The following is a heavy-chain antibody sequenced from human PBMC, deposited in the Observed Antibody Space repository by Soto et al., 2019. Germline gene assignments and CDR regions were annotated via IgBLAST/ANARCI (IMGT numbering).Heavy chain of an antibody. Sequence: QVQLVQSGAEVKKPGASVKVSCKASGYTFTSYDINWVRQATGQGLGWMGWMNPNSGNTGYAQKFQGRVTMTRNTAISTAYMELSSLRSEDTVVYYCAREKGLTWTDDFWGQGTLVTVSS. V-gene: IGHV1-8*01. CDR3: AREKGLTWTDDF. CDR1: GYTFTSYD. D-gene: IGHD1-1*01. J-gene: IGHJ4*02. CDR2: MNPNSGNT.